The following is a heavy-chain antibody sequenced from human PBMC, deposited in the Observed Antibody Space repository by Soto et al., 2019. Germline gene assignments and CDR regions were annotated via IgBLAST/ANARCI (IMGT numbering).Heavy chain of an antibody. Sequence: GGSLRLSCAASGFTFSTYAMSWVRQAPGKGLEWVSAIGTAGDTYYPGSVKGRFTISRENAKNSLYLQMNSLRAGDTAVYYCASSSFGYLGYWGHGTLVTVSS. J-gene: IGHJ4*01. CDR3: ASSSFGYLGY. CDR2: IGTAGDT. D-gene: IGHD3-16*01. V-gene: IGHV3-13*01. CDR1: GFTFSTYA.